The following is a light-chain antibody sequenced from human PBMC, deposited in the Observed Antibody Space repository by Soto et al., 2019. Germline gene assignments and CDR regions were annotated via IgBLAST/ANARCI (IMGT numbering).Light chain of an antibody. CDR1: SSDIGGYNY. CDR3: SSYAGSNTLRV. Sequence: QSVLTQPPSASGSPGQSVTISCTGTSSDIGGYNYVSWYQQHPGKAPKLIIYEVSKRPSGVPDRFSGSKSGNTASLTVSGLQAEDEADYCCSSYAGSNTLRVFGSGTKVTV. V-gene: IGLV2-8*01. J-gene: IGLJ1*01. CDR2: EVS.